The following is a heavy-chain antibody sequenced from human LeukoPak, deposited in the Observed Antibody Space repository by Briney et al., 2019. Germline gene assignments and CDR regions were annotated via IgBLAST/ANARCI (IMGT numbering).Heavy chain of an antibody. V-gene: IGHV4-59*01. CDR3: ARGVLGGSMVGATRVFDY. CDR2: IYYSGST. Sequence: SETLSLTCTVSGGSISSYYWSWIRQPPGKGLEWIGYIYYSGSTNYNPSLKSRVTISVDTSKNQFSLKLSSVTAADTAVYYCARGVLGGSMVGATRVFDYWGQGTLVTVSS. CDR1: GGSISSYY. D-gene: IGHD1-26*01. J-gene: IGHJ4*02.